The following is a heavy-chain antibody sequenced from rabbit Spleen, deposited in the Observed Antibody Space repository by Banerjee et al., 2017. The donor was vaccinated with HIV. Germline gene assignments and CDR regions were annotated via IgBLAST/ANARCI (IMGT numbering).Heavy chain of an antibody. CDR3: ARDLVAVIGWNFNL. Sequence: QSLEESGGDLVKPGASLTLTCTASGFSFSSSYYMCWVRQAPGKGLEWIGCIYTGSGSTYYASWAKGRFTISKTSSTTVTLQMTSLTVADTATYFCARDLVAVIGWNFNLWGPGTLVTVS. D-gene: IGHD1-1*01. J-gene: IGHJ4*01. CDR2: IYTGSGST. CDR1: GFSFSSSYY. V-gene: IGHV1S40*01.